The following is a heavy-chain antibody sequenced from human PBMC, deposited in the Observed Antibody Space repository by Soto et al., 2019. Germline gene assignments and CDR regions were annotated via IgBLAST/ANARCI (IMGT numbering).Heavy chain of an antibody. V-gene: IGHV3-21*01. CDR3: ARDPSSSNYDIAVVVAEQEGRGGY. J-gene: IGHJ4*02. CDR2: ISSSSSYI. D-gene: IGHD2-15*01. CDR1: GFTFSSYS. Sequence: GGSLRLSCAASGFTFSSYSMNWVRQAPGKGLEWVSSISSSSSYIYYADSVKGRFTISRDNAKNSLDLQMNSLRAEDTAVYYCARDPSSSNYDIAVVVAEQEGRGGYWGQGTLVTVSS.